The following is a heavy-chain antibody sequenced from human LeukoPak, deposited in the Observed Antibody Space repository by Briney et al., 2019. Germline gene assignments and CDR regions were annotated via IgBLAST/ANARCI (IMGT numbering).Heavy chain of an antibody. Sequence: GGSLRLSCAASGFTFSGSAMHWVRQASGKGLEWVGRIRSKANSYATAYAASVKGRFTISRDDSKNTAYLQMNSLKTEDTAVYYCTRQGPPNDVWGQGTLVTVSS. CDR1: GFTFSGSA. J-gene: IGHJ4*02. D-gene: IGHD3-16*01. V-gene: IGHV3-73*01. CDR2: IRSKANSYAT. CDR3: TRQGPPNDV.